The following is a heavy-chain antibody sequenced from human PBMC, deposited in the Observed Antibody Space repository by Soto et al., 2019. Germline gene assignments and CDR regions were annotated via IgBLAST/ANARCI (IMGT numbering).Heavy chain of an antibody. CDR2: ISSSSSYI. D-gene: IGHD3-3*01. Sequence: GGSLRLSCAASGFTFSGYSLNWVRQAPGKGLEWVSSISSSSSYIYYADSMKGRFTISRDNAKNSLYLQMNSLRAEDTAVYYCAREVMFWSGYYHYYFDYWGQGTLVTVSS. V-gene: IGHV3-21*01. CDR1: GFTFSGYS. J-gene: IGHJ4*02. CDR3: AREVMFWSGYYHYYFDY.